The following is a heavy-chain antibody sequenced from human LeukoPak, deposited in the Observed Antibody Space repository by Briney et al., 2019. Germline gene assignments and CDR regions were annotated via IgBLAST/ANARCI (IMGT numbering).Heavy chain of an antibody. J-gene: IGHJ3*02. Sequence: ASVKVSCKASGYTFTGYYMHWVRQAPGQGLEWMGWINPNSGGTNYAQKFQGRVTMTRDTSISTAYMELSRLRSDGTAVYYCARDVDYGDLAYAFDIWGQGTMVTVSS. CDR1: GYTFTGYY. V-gene: IGHV1-2*02. CDR2: INPNSGGT. CDR3: ARDVDYGDLAYAFDI. D-gene: IGHD4-17*01.